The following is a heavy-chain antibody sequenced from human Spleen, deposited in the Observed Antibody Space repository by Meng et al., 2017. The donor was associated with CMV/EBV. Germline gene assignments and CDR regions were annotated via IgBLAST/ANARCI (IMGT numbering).Heavy chain of an antibody. CDR3: ARTSRNPNNWFDP. D-gene: IGHD2/OR15-2a*01. J-gene: IGHJ5*02. CDR2: IWFEGSNS. V-gene: IGHV3-33*01. Sequence: GESLKISCAASGFIFRRYDIHWVRQAPGKGLEWVAIIWFEGSNSYYSDSVKGLFIISRDKSKNTLYVQMNNLRAEDTAVYYCARTSRNPNNWFDPWGPGTLVTVSS. CDR1: GFIFRRYD.